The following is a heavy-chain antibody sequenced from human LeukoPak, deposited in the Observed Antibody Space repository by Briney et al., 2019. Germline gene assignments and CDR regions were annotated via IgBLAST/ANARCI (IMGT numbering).Heavy chain of an antibody. CDR1: GGSISSSSYY. CDR3: ARDRGIAAAKNFYWFDP. V-gene: IGHV4-39*02. D-gene: IGHD6-13*01. Sequence: SETLSLTCTVSGGSISSSSYYWGWIRQPPGKGLEWIGSIYYSGSTYYNPSLKSRVTISVDTSKNQFSLKLSSVTAADTAVYYCARDRGIAAAKNFYWFDPWGQGTLVTVSS. CDR2: IYYSGST. J-gene: IGHJ5*02.